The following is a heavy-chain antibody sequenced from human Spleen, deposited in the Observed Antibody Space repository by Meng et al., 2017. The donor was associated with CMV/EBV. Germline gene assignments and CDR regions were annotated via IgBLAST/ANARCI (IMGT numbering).Heavy chain of an antibody. Sequence: GESLKISCAASGFIFSSYSMHWVRQAPGKGLEWLAVTSFDGSNEYYTDSVKGRFTISRDNSKNTLYLQMNSLRAEDTAVYYCAKDNDLWSGYYSWFDPWGQGTLVTVSS. CDR3: AKDNDLWSGYYSWFDP. CDR1: GFIFSSYS. V-gene: IGHV3-30-3*01. D-gene: IGHD3-3*01. J-gene: IGHJ5*02. CDR2: TSFDGSNE.